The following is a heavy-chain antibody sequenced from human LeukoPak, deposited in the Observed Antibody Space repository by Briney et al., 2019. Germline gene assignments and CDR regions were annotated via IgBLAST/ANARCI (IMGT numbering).Heavy chain of an antibody. Sequence: PGGSLRLSCAASGFSISSYALHWVRQAPGKGLQYVSGISNGGSIDYANSVKGRFTISRDNSKNTLYLQMGSLRPEDMAVYYCASDFSYGSGFAYWRQGILVTVSS. D-gene: IGHD5-18*01. V-gene: IGHV3-64*01. CDR2: ISNGGSI. CDR1: GFSISSYA. J-gene: IGHJ4*02. CDR3: ASDFSYGSGFAY.